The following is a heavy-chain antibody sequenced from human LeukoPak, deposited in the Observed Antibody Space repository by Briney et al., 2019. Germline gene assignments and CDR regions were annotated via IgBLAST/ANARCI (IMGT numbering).Heavy chain of an antibody. D-gene: IGHD1-1*01. Sequence: QPGGSLRLSCAASGVTFSSYAMVWVRQAPGKGLEWVSAISDSGGNTYYADSVKGRFTISRDNSKNTLYLQMNSLRAEGTAVYYCAKDGSTWGQGTPVTVSS. V-gene: IGHV3-23*01. CDR2: ISDSGGNT. J-gene: IGHJ4*02. CDR3: AKDGST. CDR1: GVTFSSYA.